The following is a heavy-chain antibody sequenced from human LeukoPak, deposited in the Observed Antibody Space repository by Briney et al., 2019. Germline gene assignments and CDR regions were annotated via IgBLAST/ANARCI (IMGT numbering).Heavy chain of an antibody. CDR3: ATDTLYGSYFDY. J-gene: IGHJ4*02. Sequence: ASVKVSCKVSGYTLTELSMHWVRQAPGKGLEWMGGFDPEDGETIYAQKFQGRVTMTEDTSTDTAYMELSSLRSGDTAVYYCATDTLYGSYFDYWGQGTLVTVSS. D-gene: IGHD1-26*01. CDR2: FDPEDGET. V-gene: IGHV1-24*01. CDR1: GYTLTELS.